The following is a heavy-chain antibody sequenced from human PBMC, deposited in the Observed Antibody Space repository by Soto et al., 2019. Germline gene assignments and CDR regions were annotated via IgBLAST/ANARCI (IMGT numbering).Heavy chain of an antibody. V-gene: IGHV4-30-4*01. D-gene: IGHD2-2*01. Sequence: SETLSLTCSVSGASISSSGDYSWSWIRQPPGKGLEWIGSIYYSVSTYYNPSLKSRVTISVDTSKNQFSLKLSSVTAADTAVYYCARLFCSSTTCYWGANWFDPWGQGTLVTVSS. CDR2: IYYSVST. J-gene: IGHJ5*02. CDR1: GASISSSGDYS. CDR3: ARLFCSSTTCYWGANWFDP.